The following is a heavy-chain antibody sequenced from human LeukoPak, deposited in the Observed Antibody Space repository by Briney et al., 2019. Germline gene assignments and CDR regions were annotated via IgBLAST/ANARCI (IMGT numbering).Heavy chain of an antibody. J-gene: IGHJ6*04. Sequence: ASVKVSCKASGNSFTGYYIHWVRQAPGQGLEWMGWINPDGGDTNYAQKFQGRVTMTRDTSISTAYMELSRLRFDDTAVYYCARESQEGYYYDNSGMDDWGKGTTVTVSS. CDR3: ARESQEGYYYDNSGMDD. V-gene: IGHV1-2*02. CDR1: GNSFTGYY. D-gene: IGHD3-22*01. CDR2: INPDGGDT.